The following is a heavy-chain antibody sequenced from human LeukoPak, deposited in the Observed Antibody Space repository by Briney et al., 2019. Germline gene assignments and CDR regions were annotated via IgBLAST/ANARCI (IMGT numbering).Heavy chain of an antibody. V-gene: IGHV3-66*02. CDR1: GFTVTDIY. CDR2: IYSDGNT. J-gene: IGHJ6*03. Sequence: GGSLRLSCAASGFTVTDIYMTWIRQAPGKGLECVSIIYSDGNTYYADSVTGRFTISRDTSSNTLFLQMNSLRVEDTAVYYCARYGLLDIDYYYYMDVWGKGTSVTVSS. D-gene: IGHD2-15*01. CDR3: ARYGLLDIDYYYYMDV.